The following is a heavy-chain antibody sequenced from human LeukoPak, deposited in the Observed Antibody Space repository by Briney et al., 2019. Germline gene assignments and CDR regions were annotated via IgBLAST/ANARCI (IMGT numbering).Heavy chain of an antibody. D-gene: IGHD6-13*01. CDR1: GGSISSYY. CDR3: ARDRYSSSWYYFDY. V-gene: IGHV4-59*01. J-gene: IGHJ4*02. Sequence: SETLSLTCTVSGGSISSYYWSWIRQPPGKGLEWIGYIYYSGSTNYNPSLKSRVTISVDTSKNQFSLKLSSVTAADTAVYYCARDRYSSSWYYFDYWGQGTLVTVSS. CDR2: IYYSGST.